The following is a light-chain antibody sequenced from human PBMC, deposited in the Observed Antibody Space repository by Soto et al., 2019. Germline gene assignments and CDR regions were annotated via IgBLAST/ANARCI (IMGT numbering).Light chain of an antibody. CDR2: AAS. Sequence: DIQMTQSPSSLSASVGDRVTLSCRASHDIRKFLAWFQQKPGKAPKSIIYAASRLHSWVPVKFSGQGSGTEFTLTINNLQPEDFATYYCQQYNTYPITFGQGTRLEIK. V-gene: IGKV1-16*02. J-gene: IGKJ5*01. CDR1: HDIRKF. CDR3: QQYNTYPIT.